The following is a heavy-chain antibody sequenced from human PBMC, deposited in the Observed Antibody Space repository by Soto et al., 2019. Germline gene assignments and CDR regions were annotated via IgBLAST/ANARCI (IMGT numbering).Heavy chain of an antibody. D-gene: IGHD3-3*01. CDR3: AREYYDFWSGSRSRVVDY. V-gene: IGHV3-21*01. J-gene: IGHJ4*02. Sequence: PGGSLRLSCAASGFTFSSYSMNWVRQAPGKGLEWVSSISSSSSYIYYADSVKGRFTISRDNAKNSLYLQMNSLRAEDTAVYYCAREYYDFWSGSRSRVVDYWGQGTLVTVSS. CDR1: GFTFSSYS. CDR2: ISSSSSYI.